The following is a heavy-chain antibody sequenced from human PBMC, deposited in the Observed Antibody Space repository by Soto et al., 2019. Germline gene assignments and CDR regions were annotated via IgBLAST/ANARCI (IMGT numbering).Heavy chain of an antibody. J-gene: IGHJ4*02. CDR2: ISGSGGST. CDR3: AKGRGSNDGY. CDR1: GFMFGAYW. D-gene: IGHD3-10*01. Sequence: GGSLRLCFAATGFMFGAYWMSWVRQAPGKGLEWVSAISGSGGSTYYADSVKGRFTISRDNSNNTLYLQMNRLRAEGTALYYCAKGRGSNDGYWGQGTLVTVSS. V-gene: IGHV3-23*01.